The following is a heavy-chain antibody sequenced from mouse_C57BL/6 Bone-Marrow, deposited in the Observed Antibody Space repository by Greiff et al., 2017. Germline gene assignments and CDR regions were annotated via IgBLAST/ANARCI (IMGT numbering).Heavy chain of an antibody. V-gene: IGHV3-6*01. CDR1: GYSITSGYC. J-gene: IGHJ4*01. D-gene: IGHD4-1*01. CDR3: ARPNWVYAMDY. Sequence: EVKLMESGPGLVKPSQSLSLTCSVTGYSITSGYCWNWIRQFPGNKLEWMGYISYDGSNNYNPSLKNRISITRDTSKNQFFLKLNSVTTEDTATYYCARPNWVYAMDYWGQGTSVTVSS. CDR2: ISYDGSN.